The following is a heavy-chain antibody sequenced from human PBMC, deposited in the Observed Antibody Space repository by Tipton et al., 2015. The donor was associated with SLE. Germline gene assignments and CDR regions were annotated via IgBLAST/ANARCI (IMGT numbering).Heavy chain of an antibody. CDR3: ARDMVSYGMDV. D-gene: IGHD3-10*01. CDR1: GGSFSGYY. CDR2: INHSGST. V-gene: IGHV4-34*01. Sequence: TLSLTCAVYGGSFSGYYWSWIRQPPGKGLEWIGEINHSGSTNYNPSLKSRVTISLDTSKNQFSLKLSSVTAADTAVYYCARDMVSYGMDVWGQGTTVTVSS. J-gene: IGHJ6*02.